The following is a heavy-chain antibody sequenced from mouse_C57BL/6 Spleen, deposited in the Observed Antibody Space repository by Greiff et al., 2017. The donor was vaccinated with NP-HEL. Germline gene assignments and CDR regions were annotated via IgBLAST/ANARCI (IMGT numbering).Heavy chain of an antibody. Sequence: QVQLQQPGAELVRPGSSVKLSCKASGYTFTSYWMHWVNQRPIQGLEWIGNIDPSDSETHYNQKFKDKATLTVDKSSSTAYMQLSSLTSEDSAVYYCARDDGPSWFAYWGQGTLVTVSA. D-gene: IGHD2-3*01. CDR3: ARDDGPSWFAY. CDR2: IDPSDSET. CDR1: GYTFTSYW. J-gene: IGHJ3*01. V-gene: IGHV1-52*01.